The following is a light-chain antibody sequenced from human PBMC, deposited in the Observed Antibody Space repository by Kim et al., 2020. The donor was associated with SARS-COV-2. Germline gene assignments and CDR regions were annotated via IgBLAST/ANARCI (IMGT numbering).Light chain of an antibody. V-gene: IGLV3-19*01. J-gene: IGLJ3*02. CDR3: SSRDSSGDHVV. Sequence: LGQTVRLTCQGDSLRKCYATWYQQRPGQAPTLVLYGKYDRPSGIPDRFSGSASGNTASLTITGAQAEGEGDYYCSSRDSSGDHVVFGGGTQLTVL. CDR2: GKY. CDR1: SLRKCY.